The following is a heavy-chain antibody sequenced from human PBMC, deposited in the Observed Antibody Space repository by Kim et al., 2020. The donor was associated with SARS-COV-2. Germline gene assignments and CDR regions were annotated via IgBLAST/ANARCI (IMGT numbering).Heavy chain of an antibody. V-gene: IGHV4-34*01. CDR2: INHSGST. D-gene: IGHD6-13*01. CDR1: GGSFSGYY. CDR3: ARGGFGYPNSSSLSNYYYMDV. J-gene: IGHJ6*03. Sequence: SETLSLTCAVYGGSFSGYYWSWIRQPPGKGLEWIGEINHSGSTNYNPSLKSRVTISVDTSKNQFSLKLSSVTAADTAVYYCARGGFGYPNSSSLSNYYYMDVWGKGTTVTVSS.